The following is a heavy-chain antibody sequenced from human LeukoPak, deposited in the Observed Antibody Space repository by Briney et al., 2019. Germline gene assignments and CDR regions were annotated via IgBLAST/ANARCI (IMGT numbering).Heavy chain of an antibody. J-gene: IGHJ5*02. CDR2: IIPILGIA. Sequence: SVKVSCKASGGTFSSYAISWVRQAPGQGLEWMGRIIPILGIANYAQKFQGRVTITADKSTSTAYMELSSLRSEDTAVYYCARDPLIYGDYAGTGWFDPWGQGTLVTVSS. D-gene: IGHD4-17*01. V-gene: IGHV1-69*04. CDR1: GGTFSSYA. CDR3: ARDPLIYGDYAGTGWFDP.